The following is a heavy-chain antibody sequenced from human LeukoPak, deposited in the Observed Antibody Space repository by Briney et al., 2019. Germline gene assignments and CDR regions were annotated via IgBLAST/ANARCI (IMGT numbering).Heavy chain of an antibody. V-gene: IGHV4-61*02. J-gene: IGHJ1*01. CDR1: GGSISSGSYY. D-gene: IGHD6-19*01. CDR2: IYTSGST. Sequence: SETLSLTCTVSGGSISSGSYYWSWIRQPAGKGLEWIGRIYTSGSTNYNPSLKSRVTISVDTSKNQFSLKLSSVTAADTAVYYCARDISTGWTGYFQHWGQGNLVTVSS. CDR3: ARDISTGWTGYFQH.